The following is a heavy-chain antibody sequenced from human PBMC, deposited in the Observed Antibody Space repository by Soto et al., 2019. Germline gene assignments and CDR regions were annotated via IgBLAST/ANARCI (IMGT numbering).Heavy chain of an antibody. CDR3: AADLENYYYYGMDV. Sequence: AVKVSCKASGCTFTSSAVQWVRQARGQRLEWIGWIVVGSGNTNYAQKFQERVTITRDMSTSTAYMELSSLRSEDTAVYYCAADLENYYYYGMDVWGQGTTVTVSS. CDR1: GCTFTSSA. V-gene: IGHV1-58*01. CDR2: IVVGSGNT. J-gene: IGHJ6*02.